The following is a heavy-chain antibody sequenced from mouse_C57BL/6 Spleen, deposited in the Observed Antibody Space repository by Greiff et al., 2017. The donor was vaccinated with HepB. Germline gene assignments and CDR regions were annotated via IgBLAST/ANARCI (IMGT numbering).Heavy chain of an antibody. CDR1: GFTFSSYA. Sequence: EVQLVESGGGLVKPGGSLKLSCAASGFTFSSYAMSWVRQTPEKRLEWVATISDGGSYTYYPDNVKGRFTISRDNAKNNLYLQMSHLKSEDTAMYYCARDPSTEAWFAYWGQGTLVTVSA. CDR2: ISDGGSYT. D-gene: IGHD1-1*01. V-gene: IGHV5-4*01. J-gene: IGHJ3*01. CDR3: ARDPSTEAWFAY.